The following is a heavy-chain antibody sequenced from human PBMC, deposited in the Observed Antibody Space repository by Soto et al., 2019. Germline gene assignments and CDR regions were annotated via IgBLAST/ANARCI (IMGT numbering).Heavy chain of an antibody. Sequence: QVQLVESGGGVVQPGRSLRLSCAASGFTFSSYAMHWVRQAPGKGLEWVAAISYDGSNKYYADSVKGRFTISRDNSKNTLYLQMNSLRSEDAAAYSCARSEGYRVEYQLQHWGYFDSWGQGTLVTVSS. V-gene: IGHV3-30-3*01. CDR2: ISYDGSNK. J-gene: IGHJ4*02. CDR1: GFTFSSYA. CDR3: ARSEGYRVEYQLQHWGYFDS. D-gene: IGHD2-2*01.